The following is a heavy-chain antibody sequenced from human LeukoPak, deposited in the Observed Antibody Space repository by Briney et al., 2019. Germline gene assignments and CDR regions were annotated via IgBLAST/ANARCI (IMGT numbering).Heavy chain of an antibody. J-gene: IGHJ4*02. CDR2: ISYDGSNK. CDR3: ARDGVDYGESGGY. V-gene: IGHV3-30*04. CDR1: GYTSSSYA. Sequence: TGGSLRLSCAASGYTSSSYAMLWLRQAPGKGLEWVAVISYDGSNKYYADSVKGRFTISRDNSKNTLYLQMNSLRAEDTAVYYCARDGVDYGESGGYWGQGTLVTVSS. D-gene: IGHD4-17*01.